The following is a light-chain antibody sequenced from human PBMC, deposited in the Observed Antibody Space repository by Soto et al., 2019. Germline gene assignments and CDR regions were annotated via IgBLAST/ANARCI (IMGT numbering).Light chain of an antibody. CDR3: QQYNSYLT. CDR2: KAC. CDR1: QSISSW. Sequence: DIQMTQSPSTLSASVGDRVTITCRASQSISSWLAWYQQKPGKAPKLLIYKACSLESGVPSRFSGSGSGTEFTLSISSLQPDEFATYFCQQYNSYLTFGQGTKVEIK. V-gene: IGKV1-5*03. J-gene: IGKJ1*01.